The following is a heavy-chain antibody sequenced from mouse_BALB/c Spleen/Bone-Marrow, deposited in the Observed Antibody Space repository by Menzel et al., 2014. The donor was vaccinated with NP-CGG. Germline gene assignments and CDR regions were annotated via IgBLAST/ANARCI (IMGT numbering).Heavy chain of an antibody. V-gene: IGHV2-3*01. CDR3: RGGPWFAY. CDR1: GFSLTIYG. J-gene: IGHJ3*01. D-gene: IGHD3-3*01. Sequence: VKLLESGPVLVSPSQSLSLTLTVSGFSLTIYGVSWVRQPPGKRLDWLGVLWGDGSTHYHSALISRLSISKDNSKSQVFLKLNSLQTDDTATYYCRGGPWFAYWGQGTLVTVAA. CDR2: LWGDGST.